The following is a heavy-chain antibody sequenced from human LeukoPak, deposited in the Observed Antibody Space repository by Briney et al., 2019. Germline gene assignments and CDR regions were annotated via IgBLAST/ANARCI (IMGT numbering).Heavy chain of an antibody. Sequence: GRSLRLSCAASGFTFSSYGMHWVRQAPGKGLEWVAIISYDGSNKYYADSVRGRFTISRDNSKNTLYLQMNSLRAEDTAVYFCARDGFPGAVTQNEGWWFFDLWGRGTLVTVSS. J-gene: IGHJ2*01. D-gene: IGHD4-17*01. CDR1: GFTFSSYG. CDR3: ARDGFPGAVTQNEGWWFFDL. V-gene: IGHV3-30*03. CDR2: ISYDGSNK.